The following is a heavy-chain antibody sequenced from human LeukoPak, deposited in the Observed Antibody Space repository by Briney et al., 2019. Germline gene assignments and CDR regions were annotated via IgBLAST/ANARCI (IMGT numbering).Heavy chain of an antibody. CDR3: AREVVGATNFDY. V-gene: IGHV1-69*01. CDR1: GGTFSSYA. CDR2: IIPIFGTA. Sequence: SVKVSCKASGGTFSSYAISWVRQAPGQGLEWMGGIIPIFGTANYAQKFQGRVTITADESTSTAYMELSSLRSEDTAVYYCAREVVGATNFDYWGQGTLVTVSS. D-gene: IGHD1-26*01. J-gene: IGHJ4*02.